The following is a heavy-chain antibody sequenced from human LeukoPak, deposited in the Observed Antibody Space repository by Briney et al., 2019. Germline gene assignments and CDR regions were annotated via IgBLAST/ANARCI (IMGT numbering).Heavy chain of an antibody. CDR3: AKTTALRFLEWLKLPVTFDY. CDR2: ISGSGGST. J-gene: IGHJ4*02. V-gene: IGHV3-23*01. D-gene: IGHD3-3*01. Sequence: GGSLRLSCAASGFTFSSYAMSWVRQAPGKGLEWVSAISGSGGSTYYADSVKGRFTISRDNPKNTLYLQMNSLRAEDTAVYYCAKTTALRFLEWLKLPVTFDYWGQGTLVTVSS. CDR1: GFTFSSYA.